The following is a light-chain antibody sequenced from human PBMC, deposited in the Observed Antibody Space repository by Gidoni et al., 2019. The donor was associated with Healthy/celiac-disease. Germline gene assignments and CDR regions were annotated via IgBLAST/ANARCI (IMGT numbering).Light chain of an antibody. CDR2: GAS. CDR3: QQYGSLWT. Sequence: EIVLTQSPGTLSLSPGERATLSCRASQSVSSSYLAWYQQKPGQAPRLLIYGASSRATGIPDRFSGSGSGTDFTLTISRLESEDFAVYYCQQYGSLWTFXXXTKVEIK. V-gene: IGKV3-20*01. J-gene: IGKJ1*01. CDR1: QSVSSSY.